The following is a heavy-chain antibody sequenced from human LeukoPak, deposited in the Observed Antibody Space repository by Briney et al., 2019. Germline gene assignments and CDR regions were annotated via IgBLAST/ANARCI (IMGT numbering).Heavy chain of an antibody. CDR2: IYTSGST. CDR3: AVVDILTGYWFDP. V-gene: IGHV4-61*02. D-gene: IGHD3-9*01. CDR1: GGSISSGSYY. Sequence: SETLSLTCTVSGGSISSGSYYGSWIRQPAGKGLEWIGRIYTSGSTNYNPSLKSRVTISVDTSKNQFSLKLSSVTAADTAVYYCAVVDILTGYWFDPWGQGTLVTVSS. J-gene: IGHJ5*02.